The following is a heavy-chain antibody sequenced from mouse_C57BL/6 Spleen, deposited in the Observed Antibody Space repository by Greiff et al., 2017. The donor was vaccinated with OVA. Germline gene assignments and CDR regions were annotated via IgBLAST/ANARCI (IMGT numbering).Heavy chain of an antibody. CDR1: GFNIKDYY. J-gene: IGHJ2*01. CDR2: IAPEDGEH. V-gene: IGHV14-2*01. D-gene: IGHD1-1*01. Sequence: EVQLQQSGAELVKPGASVKLSCTASGFNIKDYYMHWVKQRTEQGLAWIGRIAPEDGEHKYAPKFQGKAPITADTSSNTAYLQLSSLTSEDTAVYYCARGALYYYGSSPNWDEDYWGQGTTLTVSS. CDR3: ARGALYYYGSSPNWDEDY.